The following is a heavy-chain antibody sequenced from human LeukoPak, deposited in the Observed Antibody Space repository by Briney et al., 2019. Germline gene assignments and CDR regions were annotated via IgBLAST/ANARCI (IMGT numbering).Heavy chain of an antibody. V-gene: IGHV3-23*01. J-gene: IGHJ4*02. CDR1: GFTFSSYA. CDR3: AKGRYYYYYFDY. CDR2: ISGSGGGT. Sequence: GGSLRLSCAASGFTFSSYAMSWVRQAPGKGLEWVSAISGSGGGTYYADSVKGRFTISRDNSKNTLYLQMNSLRAEDTAVYYCAKGRYYYYYFDYWGQGTLVTVSS. D-gene: IGHD3-22*01.